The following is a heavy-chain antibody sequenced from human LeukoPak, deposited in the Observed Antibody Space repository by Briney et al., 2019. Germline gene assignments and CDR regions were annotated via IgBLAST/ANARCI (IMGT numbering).Heavy chain of an antibody. CDR1: GGSISSSSYY. D-gene: IGHD3-10*01. V-gene: IGHV4-39*01. CDR2: IYYSGST. J-gene: IGHJ4*02. CDR3: ARHLAHYYGSGSYYINF. Sequence: SATLSLTCTVSGGSISSSSYYWGWIRQPPGKGLEWIVSIYYSGSTYYNPSLKSRVTIYVDTSKNQFSLKLSSVTAADTAVYYCARHLAHYYGSGSYYINFWGQGTLVTVST.